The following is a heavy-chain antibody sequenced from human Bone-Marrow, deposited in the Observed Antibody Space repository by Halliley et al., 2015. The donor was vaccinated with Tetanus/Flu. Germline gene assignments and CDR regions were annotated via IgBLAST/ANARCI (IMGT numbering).Heavy chain of an antibody. D-gene: IGHD2-2*02. CDR2: HGNNI. J-gene: IGHJ6*02. Sequence: HGNNIHYADSVKGRFTLSRDNSKNTLYLQMNSLRAEDTAMYSCARDGACSSASCYTHELDVWGQGTPVTVS. V-gene: IGHV3-33*01. CDR3: ARDGACSSASCYTHELDV.